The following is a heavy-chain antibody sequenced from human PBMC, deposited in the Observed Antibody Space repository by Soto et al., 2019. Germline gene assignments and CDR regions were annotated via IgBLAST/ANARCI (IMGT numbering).Heavy chain of an antibody. Sequence: SETLSLTCAVYGESFSGYYWSWIRQPPGKGLEWIGEINHSGSTNYNPSLKSRVTISVDTSKNQFSLKLSSVTAADTAVYYCARFPTGVTTRGVYYYGMDVWGQGTTVTVSS. D-gene: IGHD4-4*01. CDR3: ARFPTGVTTRGVYYYGMDV. CDR2: INHSGST. V-gene: IGHV4-34*01. J-gene: IGHJ6*02. CDR1: GESFSGYY.